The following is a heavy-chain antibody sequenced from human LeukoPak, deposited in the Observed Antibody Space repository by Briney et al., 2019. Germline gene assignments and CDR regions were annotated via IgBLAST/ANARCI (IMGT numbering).Heavy chain of an antibody. V-gene: IGHV3-23*01. CDR1: GFSLSSYA. D-gene: IGHD6-13*01. CDR3: AKPSSSSWYFFDY. CDR2: ISGSGGST. J-gene: IGHJ4*02. Sequence: QTWGSLRLSCAASGFSLSSYAMSWVRQAPGKGLEWVSGISGSGGSTDYADSVKGRFTISRDNSKNTLYLQMNSLRAEDTAVYYCAKPSSSSWYFFDYWGQGTLVTVSS.